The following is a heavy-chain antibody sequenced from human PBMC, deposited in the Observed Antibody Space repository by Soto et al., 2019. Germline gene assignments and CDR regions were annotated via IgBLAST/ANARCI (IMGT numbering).Heavy chain of an antibody. Sequence: SETLSLTCTVSGGSISSSNSYWGWIRQSPGKGLEWIGNIYNSGTTYYNPSLKSRVTISVDTSKNQFSLKLSSVTAADTAVYYCARNSSSWFYYYYGMDVWGQGTTVT. D-gene: IGHD6-13*01. J-gene: IGHJ6*02. CDR2: IYNSGTT. V-gene: IGHV4-39*01. CDR1: GGSISSSNSY. CDR3: ARNSSSWFYYYYGMDV.